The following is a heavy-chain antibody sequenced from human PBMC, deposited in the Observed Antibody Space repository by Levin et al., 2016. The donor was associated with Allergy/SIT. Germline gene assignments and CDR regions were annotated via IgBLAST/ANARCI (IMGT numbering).Heavy chain of an antibody. J-gene: IGHJ4*02. CDR2: IYYTGGT. CDR3: ARESMVRGYYYDS. CDR1: GGSVSTDSYY. V-gene: IGHV4-61*01. Sequence: SETLSLTCTVSGGSVSTDSYYWSWIRQPPGKGLEWIGYIYYTGGTNYNPSLKSRVSISIDTSKQQFSLRLSSVTAADTAVYYCARESMVRGYYYDSWGQGALVTVSS. D-gene: IGHD3-10*01.